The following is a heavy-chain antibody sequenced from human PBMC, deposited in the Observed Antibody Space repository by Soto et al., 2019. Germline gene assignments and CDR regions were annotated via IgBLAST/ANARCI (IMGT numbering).Heavy chain of an antibody. CDR3: ARHGSPGSHYYYMDV. Sequence: GESLKISCKGSGYSFSTYWIGWVRQMPGKGLEWMGIIYPGDSDTRYSPSFQGQVTISADKSISTAYLQWSSLKASDSAIYYCARHGSPGSHYYYMDVWGKGTTVTVSS. V-gene: IGHV5-51*01. J-gene: IGHJ6*03. CDR2: IYPGDSDT. D-gene: IGHD5-12*01. CDR1: GYSFSTYW.